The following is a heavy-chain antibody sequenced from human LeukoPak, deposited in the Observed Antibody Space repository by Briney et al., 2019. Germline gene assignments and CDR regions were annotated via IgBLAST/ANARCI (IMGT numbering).Heavy chain of an antibody. D-gene: IGHD3-10*01. CDR3: ARDRSGIREFDAFDI. CDR1: GFTFSSYS. Sequence: PGGSLRLSCAASGFTFSSYSMNWVRQAPGKGLEWVSSISSSSSYIYYADSVKGRFTISRDNAKNSLYLQMNSLRAEDTAVYYCARDRSGIREFDAFDIWGQGTMVTVSS. V-gene: IGHV3-21*01. J-gene: IGHJ3*02. CDR2: ISSSSSYI.